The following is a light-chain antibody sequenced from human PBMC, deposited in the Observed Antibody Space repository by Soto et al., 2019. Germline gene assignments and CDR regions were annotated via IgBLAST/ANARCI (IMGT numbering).Light chain of an antibody. CDR1: QGIGSA. V-gene: IGKV3-15*01. CDR3: QHYANCPLT. J-gene: IGKJ4*01. Sequence: EIVMTQSPATLSASPGEGATLSCRASQGIGSALAWYQQKPGQTPSLLIYDASTRATGVQARFSGSASGTEFTLAITSLQSGDFAVYYCQHYANCPLTFGGGTKVESK. CDR2: DAS.